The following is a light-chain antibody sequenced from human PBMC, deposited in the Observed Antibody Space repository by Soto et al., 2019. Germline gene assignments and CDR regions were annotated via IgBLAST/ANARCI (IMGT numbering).Light chain of an antibody. Sequence: EIVLTQSPGTLSLSPGERATHSCRASQSVSSIYLAWFQHKPGQAPRLLIYGASNRATGIPDRFSGSGSGTDFTLTISRLEPEDFAVYYCQQYGSSPWTFGQGTKVDI. CDR3: QQYGSSPWT. CDR2: GAS. CDR1: QSVSSIY. V-gene: IGKV3-20*01. J-gene: IGKJ1*01.